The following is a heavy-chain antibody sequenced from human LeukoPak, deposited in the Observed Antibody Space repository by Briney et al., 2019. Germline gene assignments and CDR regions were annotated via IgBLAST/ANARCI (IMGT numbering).Heavy chain of an antibody. CDR1: GYTFTGYY. CDR2: INPNSGGT. V-gene: IGHV1-2*02. J-gene: IGHJ4*02. CDR3: AREEGYDSSGYQAQY. D-gene: IGHD3-22*01. Sequence: EASVKVSCKASGYTFTGYYMQWVRQAPGQGLEWMGWINPNSGGTNYAQKFQGRVTMTRDTSISTAYMELSRLRSDDTAVYYCAREEGYDSSGYQAQYWGQGTLVTVSS.